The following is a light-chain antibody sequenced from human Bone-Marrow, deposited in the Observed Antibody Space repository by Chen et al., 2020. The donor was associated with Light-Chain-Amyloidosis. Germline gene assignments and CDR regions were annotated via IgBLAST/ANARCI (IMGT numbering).Light chain of an antibody. CDR1: SSDVGGDNH. CDR3: SSYTITNTLV. V-gene: IGLV2-14*01. Sequence: QSALTQPASVSGSPGQSITISCTGTSSDVGGDNHVSWYQQHPDKAPKLMIYKVTNRPSWVPDRFSGSKSDNTASLTISGLQTEDEADYFCSSYTITNTLVFGSGTRVTAL. J-gene: IGLJ1*01. CDR2: KVT.